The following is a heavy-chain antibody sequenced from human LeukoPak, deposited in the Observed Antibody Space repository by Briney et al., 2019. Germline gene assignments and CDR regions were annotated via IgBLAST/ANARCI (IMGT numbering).Heavy chain of an antibody. CDR3: AKGRALWFGELSLDY. D-gene: IGHD3-10*01. CDR2: IRYDGSNK. CDR1: GFTFSSYG. J-gene: IGHJ4*02. V-gene: IGHV3-30*02. Sequence: GGSLRLSCVASGFTFSSYGMHWVRQAPGKGLEWVAFIRYDGSNKYYADSVKGRFTISRDNSKNTLYLQMNSLRAEDTAVYYCAKGRALWFGELSLDYWGQGTLVTVSS.